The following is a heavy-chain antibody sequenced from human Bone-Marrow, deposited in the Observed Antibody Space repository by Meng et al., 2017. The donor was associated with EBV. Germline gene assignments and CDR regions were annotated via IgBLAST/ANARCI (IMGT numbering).Heavy chain of an antibody. Sequence: QVEVVQCGAEVKKPGSSVKVSCWTSGGTFRSEAVSWVRQAPGQGLEWMGGLIPMSDAPHYAQKFQGRVTITADESTSTHYMHLSGLTSDDTAVYYCASESGRGFTPDYWGQGTLVTVS. V-gene: IGHV1-69*01. CDR2: LIPMSDAP. CDR1: GGTFRSEA. J-gene: IGHJ4*02. CDR3: ASESGRGFTPDY. D-gene: IGHD3-10*01.